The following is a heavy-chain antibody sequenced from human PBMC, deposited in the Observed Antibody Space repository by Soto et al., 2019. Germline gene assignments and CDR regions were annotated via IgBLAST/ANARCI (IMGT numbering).Heavy chain of an antibody. V-gene: IGHV1-2*02. CDR3: ARKRELRGSYYYYYDMDA. CDR1: GYTFTDYY. Sequence: ASVKVSCKASGYTFTDYYMHWVRQAPGQGLEWMGWINPNSGGTNYAQKFQGRVTMTRDTSISTAYMELSRLRSDDTAVYYCARKRELRGSYYYYYDMDAWGQGTTVTVSS. J-gene: IGHJ6*02. CDR2: INPNSGGT. D-gene: IGHD1-7*01.